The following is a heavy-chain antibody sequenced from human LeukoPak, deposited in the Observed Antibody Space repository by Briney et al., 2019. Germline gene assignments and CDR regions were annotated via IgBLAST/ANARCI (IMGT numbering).Heavy chain of an antibody. Sequence: SVKVSCKASGGTFSSYAISWVRQAPGQGLEWMGGIIPIFGTANYAQKFQGRVTITADESTSTAYMELSSLRSEDTAVYYCARPNHVDMVATTKGGLDYWGQGTLVTVSS. V-gene: IGHV1-69*13. CDR1: GGTFSSYA. D-gene: IGHD5-12*01. CDR2: IIPIFGTA. J-gene: IGHJ4*02. CDR3: ARPNHVDMVATTKGGLDY.